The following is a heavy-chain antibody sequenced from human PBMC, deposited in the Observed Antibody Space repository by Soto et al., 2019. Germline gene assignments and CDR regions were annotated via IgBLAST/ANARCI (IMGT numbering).Heavy chain of an antibody. J-gene: IGHJ4*02. D-gene: IGHD6-6*01. V-gene: IGHV3-11*06. CDR1: GFIFSDYY. Sequence: GGSLRLSCAASGFIFSDYYMSWIRQAPGKGLEWVSYISGSGSYTNYADSVKGRFTISRDNAKNSLYLQIYSLRAEDTAVYYCAMDQITAQYYFDYWGQGALVTVSS. CDR3: AMDQITAQYYFDY. CDR2: ISGSGSYT.